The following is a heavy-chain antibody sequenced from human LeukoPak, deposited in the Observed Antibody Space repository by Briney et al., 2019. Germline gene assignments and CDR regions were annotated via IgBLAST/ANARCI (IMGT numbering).Heavy chain of an antibody. CDR2: ISGSGSGGST. CDR1: GFTFSSSA. Sequence: GGSLRLSCAASGFTFSSSAMSWVRQAPGKGLECVSNISGSGSGGSTYYADSVKGRFTISRDNSKNTLYLQMNSLRAEDTAVYYCAKSGYNRFDYWGQGTLVTVSS. V-gene: IGHV3-23*01. J-gene: IGHJ4*02. D-gene: IGHD5-24*01. CDR3: AKSGYNRFDY.